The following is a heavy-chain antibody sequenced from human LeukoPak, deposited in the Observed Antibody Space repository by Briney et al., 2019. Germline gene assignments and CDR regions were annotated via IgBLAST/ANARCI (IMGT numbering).Heavy chain of an antibody. J-gene: IGHJ5*02. CDR2: IYYSGTI. D-gene: IGHD5-12*01. CDR1: GGSISSGGYY. Sequence: SQTLSLTCTVSGGSISSGGYYWNWIRQHPGKGLEWIGYIYYSGTIYYNPSLKSRVIILVDTSKNQFSLKLSSVTAADTAVYFCAASGDNNWFDPWGQGTLATVSS. V-gene: IGHV4-31*03. CDR3: AASGDNNWFDP.